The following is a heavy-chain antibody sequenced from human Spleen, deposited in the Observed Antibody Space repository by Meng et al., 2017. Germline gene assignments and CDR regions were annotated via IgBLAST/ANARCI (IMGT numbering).Heavy chain of an antibody. V-gene: IGHV4-30-2*01. CDR2: VYHSGIT. J-gene: IGHJ1*01. CDR1: GASISSGDYA. CDR3: LRGSGGSV. D-gene: IGHD3-10*01. Sequence: QLQLQESGSGLVKPSQTLSLTCAVSGASISSGDYAWSWIRQPPGAGLEWIGFVYHSGITYYNPSLKSRVSMSIDKSKNQFSLKLTSVTAADTAVYHCLRGSGGSVWGQGTLVTVSS.